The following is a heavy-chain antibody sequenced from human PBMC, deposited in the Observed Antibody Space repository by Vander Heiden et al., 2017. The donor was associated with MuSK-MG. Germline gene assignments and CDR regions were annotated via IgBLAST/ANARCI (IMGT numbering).Heavy chain of an antibody. CDR2: IYWDDDK. Sequence: QITLKESGPTLVKPTQTLTLTCTFSGLSLSTSGVGVGWIRQPPGKALEWLALIYWDDDKRYSPSLKSRLTITKDTSKNQVVLTMTNMDPVDTATHYCAHSSPSYDSSGYYYRKRGYFDYRGQGTLVTVSS. D-gene: IGHD3-22*01. J-gene: IGHJ4*02. CDR3: AHSSPSYDSSGYYYRKRGYFDY. CDR1: GLSLSTSGVG. V-gene: IGHV2-5*02.